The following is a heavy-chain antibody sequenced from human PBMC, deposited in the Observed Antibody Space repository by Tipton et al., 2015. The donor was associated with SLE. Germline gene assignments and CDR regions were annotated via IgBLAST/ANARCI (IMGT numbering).Heavy chain of an antibody. CDR1: GGSITNRHHY. D-gene: IGHD1-26*01. CDR3: VRESGDL. CDR2: IYYSGTS. V-gene: IGHV4-39*07. Sequence: TLSLTCTVSGGSITNRHHYWGWIRQPPGKGLEWIGSIYYSGTSYYNPPLESRVTISVDTSKNQFSLKLSSVTAADTAIYYCVRESGDLWGQGTLVTVSS. J-gene: IGHJ5*02.